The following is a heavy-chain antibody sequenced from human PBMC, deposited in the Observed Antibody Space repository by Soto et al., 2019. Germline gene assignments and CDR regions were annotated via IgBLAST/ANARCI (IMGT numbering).Heavy chain of an antibody. CDR3: ARGLGYCSGGSCHPTWFDP. CDR2: IYYSGST. V-gene: IGHV4-31*03. Sequence: QVQLQESGPGLVKPSQTLSLTCTVSGGSISSGGYYWSWIRQHPGKGLEWIGYIYYSGSTYYNPSLQRRVNKAGDTAKNQFSLKLSSVTAADTAVYYCARGLGYCSGGSCHPTWFDPWGQGTLVTVSS. D-gene: IGHD2-15*01. CDR1: GGSISSGGYY. J-gene: IGHJ5*02.